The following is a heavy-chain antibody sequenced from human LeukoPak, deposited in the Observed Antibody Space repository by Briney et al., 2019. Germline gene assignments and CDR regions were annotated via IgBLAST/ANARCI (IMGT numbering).Heavy chain of an antibody. V-gene: IGHV1-2*02. Sequence: GASVKVSCKASGYTFTGQYMHWVRQAPGQGLEWMGWINPNSGGTNYAQKFQGRVTMARDTSISTAYMELSSLRSEDTAVYYCATAPLEAGGYDYYWGQGTLVTVSS. J-gene: IGHJ4*02. CDR3: ATAPLEAGGYDYY. CDR2: INPNSGGT. CDR1: GYTFTGQY. D-gene: IGHD5-12*01.